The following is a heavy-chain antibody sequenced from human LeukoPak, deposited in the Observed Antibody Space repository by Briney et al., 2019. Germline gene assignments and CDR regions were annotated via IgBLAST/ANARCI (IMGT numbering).Heavy chain of an antibody. V-gene: IGHV4-59*12. CDR3: ASLSGSSGWYGQRGDRYFDL. Sequence: SETLSLTCAVYGGSFSGYYWSWIRQPPGKGLEWIGYIYYSGSTNYNPSLKSRVTISVDTSKNQFSLKLSSVTAADTAVYYCASLSGSSGWYGQRGDRYFDLWGRGTLVTVSS. CDR2: IYYSGST. CDR1: GGSFSGYY. D-gene: IGHD6-19*01. J-gene: IGHJ2*01.